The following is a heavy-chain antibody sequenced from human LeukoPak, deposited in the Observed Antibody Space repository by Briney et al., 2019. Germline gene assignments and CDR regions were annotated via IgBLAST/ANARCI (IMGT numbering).Heavy chain of an antibody. J-gene: IGHJ1*01. CDR2: ISGSGGST. Sequence: GGSLRLSCAASGFTFSSYAMSWVRQAPGKGLEWVSAISGSGGSTYYTDSVKGRFTISRDNSKNTLYLQMNSLRAEDTAVYYCAKEPAFQAVAGTRYFQHWGQGTLVTVSS. CDR3: AKEPAFQAVAGTRYFQH. D-gene: IGHD6-19*01. CDR1: GFTFSSYA. V-gene: IGHV3-23*01.